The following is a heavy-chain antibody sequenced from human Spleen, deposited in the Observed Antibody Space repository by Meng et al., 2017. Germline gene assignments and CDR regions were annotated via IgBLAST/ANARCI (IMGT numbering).Heavy chain of an antibody. J-gene: IGHJ4*02. V-gene: IGHV4-30-4*01. Sequence: QVQLQESGPGLVKPSQTLSLTCTVSGGSINNRDYYWSWVRQPPGKGLEWIGEIFHIGRTNYNPSLKTRVAISVDKSKNQFSLKRTSATAADTAVYYCARVDRDTGTYFDYWGQGILVTVSS. CDR3: ARVDRDTGTYFDY. CDR1: GGSINNRDYY. CDR2: IFHIGRT. D-gene: IGHD1-26*01.